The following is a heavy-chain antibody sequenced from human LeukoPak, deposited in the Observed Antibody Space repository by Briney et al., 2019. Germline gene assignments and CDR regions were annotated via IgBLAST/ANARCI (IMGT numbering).Heavy chain of an antibody. J-gene: IGHJ5*02. D-gene: IGHD3-3*01. CDR1: GFRFSSFA. CDR2: TSSDGSDK. CDR3: ARDSDKNYDFWSGYYTGANWFDP. V-gene: IGHV3-30-3*01. Sequence: GMSLRLSCAASGFRFSSFALHWVRQAPGKGLEWVAITSSDGSDKYYADSVKGRFTISRDNAKNSLYLQMNSLRAEDTAVYYCARDSDKNYDFWSGYYTGANWFDPWGQGTLVTVSS.